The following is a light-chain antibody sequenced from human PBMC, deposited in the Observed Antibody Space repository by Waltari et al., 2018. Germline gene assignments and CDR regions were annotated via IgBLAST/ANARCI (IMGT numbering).Light chain of an antibody. CDR1: SLRSYY. J-gene: IGLJ2*01. V-gene: IGLV3-19*01. Sequence: SSELTRDPTVSVAMGQTVRITCQGDSLRSYYASWYQQRPGQAPILVFSGNNNRPSGVPDRFSGSSSDNTAVLTITGAQAEDEASYYCHSRDASGVGGSFGGGTKLTVL. CDR2: GNN. CDR3: HSRDASGVGGS.